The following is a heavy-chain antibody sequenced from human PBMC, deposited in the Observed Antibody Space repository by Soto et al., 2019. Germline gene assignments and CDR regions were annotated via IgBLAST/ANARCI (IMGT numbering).Heavy chain of an antibody. CDR1: GASISSYY. CDR3: ERLDPTRTLG. J-gene: IGHJ3*01. D-gene: IGHD1-1*01. CDR2: IYYSGST. V-gene: IGHV4-59*01. Sequence: SETLSLTCTASGASISSYYWIWIRQPPGKGLEWIGYIYYSGSTNYNPSLKSRVTISVDTSKNKFSLKLSPVTAADTAVSFRERLDPTRTLGWGKGQRVTVSS.